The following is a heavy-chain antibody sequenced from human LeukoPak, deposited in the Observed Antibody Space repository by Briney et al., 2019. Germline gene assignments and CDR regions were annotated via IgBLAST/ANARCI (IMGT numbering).Heavy chain of an antibody. V-gene: IGHV1-46*01. CDR1: GYTFTSYY. CDR2: INPSGGST. J-gene: IGHJ6*04. D-gene: IGHD2-2*01. CDR3: ALVVVLAAIVPDYYYGMDV. Sequence: GASVKVSCKASGYTFTSYYMHWVRQAPGQGLEWMGIINPSGGSTSYAQKFQGRVTITADKSTSTAYMELSSLRSEDTAVYYCALVVVLAAIVPDYYYGMDVWGKGTTVTVSS.